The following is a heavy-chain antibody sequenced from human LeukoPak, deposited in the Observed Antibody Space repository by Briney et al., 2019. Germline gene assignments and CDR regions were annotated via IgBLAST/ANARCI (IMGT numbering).Heavy chain of an antibody. J-gene: IGHJ4*02. CDR2: ISYDGSNK. V-gene: IGHV3-30*19. CDR3: ARDPTYYDILTGYFDY. Sequence: GGSLRLSCVTSGFTFSQYWMTWVRQAPGKGLEWVAVISYDGSNKYYADSVKGRFTISRDNSKNTLYLQMNSLRAEDTAVYYCARDPTYYDILTGYFDYWGQGTLVTVSS. CDR1: GFTFSQYW. D-gene: IGHD3-9*01.